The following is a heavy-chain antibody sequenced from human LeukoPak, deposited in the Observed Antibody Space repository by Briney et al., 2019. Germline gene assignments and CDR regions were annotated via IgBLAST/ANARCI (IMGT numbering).Heavy chain of an antibody. J-gene: IGHJ4*02. D-gene: IGHD5-18*01. Sequence: PSETLSLTCTVSGGSISTYYGNWIRQAPGKGLEWIGYIYYSGSTNYNPSLKSRVTMSVDTSRNQFSLKLSSVTAVDTAVYYCAREAMYSYGNNFDYWGQGTLVTVSS. CDR2: IYYSGST. V-gene: IGHV4-59*01. CDR3: AREAMYSYGNNFDY. CDR1: GGSISTYY.